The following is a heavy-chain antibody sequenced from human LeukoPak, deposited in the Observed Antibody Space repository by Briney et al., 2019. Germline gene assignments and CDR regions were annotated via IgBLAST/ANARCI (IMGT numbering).Heavy chain of an antibody. CDR2: ISRSGVAT. CDR3: ARGHYGLDY. CDR1: GFTITSVA. J-gene: IGHJ4*02. Sequence: PGGSLRLSCAASGFTITSVAMSWVRQARGKGLEWVSTISRSGVATYYANSVKGRFTISRDNSKNTVYLQMNSLRAEDTAVYYCARGHYGLDYWGQGTLVTVSS. D-gene: IGHD4-17*01. V-gene: IGHV3-23*01.